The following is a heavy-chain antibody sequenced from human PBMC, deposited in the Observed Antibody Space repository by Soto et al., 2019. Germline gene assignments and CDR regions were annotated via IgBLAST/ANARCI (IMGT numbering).Heavy chain of an antibody. J-gene: IGHJ6*02. Sequence: ASVKVSCKASGYTFTSYYMHWVRQAPGQGLEWMGIINPSGGSTSYAQKFQGRFTMPRDTSTSTVYMGLSSLRSEDTAVYYCARDLSPFLGTTVTSVFAYYYGMDVWGQGTTVTVSS. CDR3: ARDLSPFLGTTVTSVFAYYYGMDV. CDR2: INPSGGST. D-gene: IGHD4-17*01. CDR1: GYTFTSYY. V-gene: IGHV1-46*01.